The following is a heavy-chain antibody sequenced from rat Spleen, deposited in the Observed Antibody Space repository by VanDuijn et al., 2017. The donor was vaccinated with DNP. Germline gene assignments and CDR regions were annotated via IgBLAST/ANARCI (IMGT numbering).Heavy chain of an antibody. J-gene: IGHJ4*01. CDR3: ARRGYTTDPYYYAMDA. CDR1: GFTFSDYA. CDR2: ISYEGSGT. Sequence: EVQLVESGGGLVQPGRSLILSCAASGFTFSDYAMAWVRQAPKKGLEWVASISYEGSGTYYGDSVKGRFTISRDNAKSTLYLQMNSLRSEDTATYYCARRGYTTDPYYYAMDAWGQGTSVTVSS. V-gene: IGHV5-22*01. D-gene: IGHD1-6*01.